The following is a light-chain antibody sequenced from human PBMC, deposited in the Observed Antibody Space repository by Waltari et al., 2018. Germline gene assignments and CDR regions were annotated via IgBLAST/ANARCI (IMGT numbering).Light chain of an antibody. CDR1: GPDIGDFKY. CDR3: GSYTITSLVV. Sequence: QSALTQPASVSGSPGQSITISCTGAGPDIGDFKYVPWYQQHPGKAPKLLIYYVTNRRSGVSDRFSGSKAGNTASLIISGLQAGDEADYYCGSYTITSLVVFGGGTRLTVL. J-gene: IGLJ2*01. V-gene: IGLV2-14*03. CDR2: YVT.